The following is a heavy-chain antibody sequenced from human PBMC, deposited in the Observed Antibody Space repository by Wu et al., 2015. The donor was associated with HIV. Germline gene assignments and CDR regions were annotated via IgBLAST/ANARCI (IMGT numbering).Heavy chain of an antibody. D-gene: IGHD3-9*01. Sequence: QVQLVQSGAEVKKPGSSVKVSCQASGGTLHNYAISWVRQAPGQGLEWMGMINPGGGSTSYAQKFQGRVIMTRDTSTTTVYMELSSLRSEDTAVYYCARLTQYYYYGMDVWGQGTTVTVSS. J-gene: IGHJ6*02. CDR2: INPGGGST. V-gene: IGHV1-46*02. CDR1: GGTLHNYA. CDR3: ARLTQYYYYGMDV.